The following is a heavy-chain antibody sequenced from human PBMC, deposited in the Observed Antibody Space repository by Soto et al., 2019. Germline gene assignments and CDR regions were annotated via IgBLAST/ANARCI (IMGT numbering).Heavy chain of an antibody. V-gene: IGHV4-31*03. CDR2: IYYSGST. J-gene: IGHJ4*02. D-gene: IGHD3-16*01. CDR1: GGSISSGGYY. Sequence: TLSLTCTVSGGSISSGGYYWSWIRQHPGKGLEWIGYIYYSGSTYYNPSLKSRVTISVDRSKNQFSLKLSSLTAADTAVYYCARGGGYTFNYWGQGTLVTVSS. CDR3: ARGGGYTFNY.